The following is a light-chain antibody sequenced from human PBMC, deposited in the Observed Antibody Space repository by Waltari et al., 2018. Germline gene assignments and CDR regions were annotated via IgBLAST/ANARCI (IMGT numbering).Light chain of an antibody. CDR1: QSLVSRDGNTY. V-gene: IGKV2-30*01. CDR2: KVS. J-gene: IGKJ1*01. Sequence: DVVMTQSPLSLPVTLGQPASIPCRSSQSLVSRDGNTYFNWFLQRPGQSPRRLLYKVSNRDSGVPDRFSGSGSGTDFTLGISRVEAEDVGVYYCMQGTHWPWTFGQGTKVEIK. CDR3: MQGTHWPWT.